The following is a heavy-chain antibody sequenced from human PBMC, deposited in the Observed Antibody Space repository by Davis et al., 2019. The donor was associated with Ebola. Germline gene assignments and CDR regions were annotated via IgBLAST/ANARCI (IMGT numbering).Heavy chain of an antibody. CDR1: GFTFSSYE. J-gene: IGHJ4*02. D-gene: IGHD3-16*02. CDR3: ARGLYDYVWGSYRYTLDY. V-gene: IGHV3-48*03. CDR2: ISSSGSTI. Sequence: AGSLRLSCAASGFTFSSYEMNWVRQAPGKGLEWVSYISSSGSTIYYADAVKGRFTISRDNAKNSLYLQMNSLRAEDTAVYYCARGLYDYVWGSYRYTLDYWGQGTLVTVSS.